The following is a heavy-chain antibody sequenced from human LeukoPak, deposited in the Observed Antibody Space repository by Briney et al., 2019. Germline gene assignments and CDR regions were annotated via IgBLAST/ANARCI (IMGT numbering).Heavy chain of an antibody. D-gene: IGHD6-13*01. J-gene: IGHJ4*02. Sequence: PGGSLRLSCATSGFIFDDYAMHWVRQAPGKGLEWVSTINWNSDAIEYADSVKGRFTISRDNANNALYLQMSSLKPEDTALYYCATLAAAGSDFFDNWGQGTLVTVSS. CDR3: ATLAAAGSDFFDN. V-gene: IGHV3-9*01. CDR2: INWNSDAI. CDR1: GFIFDDYA.